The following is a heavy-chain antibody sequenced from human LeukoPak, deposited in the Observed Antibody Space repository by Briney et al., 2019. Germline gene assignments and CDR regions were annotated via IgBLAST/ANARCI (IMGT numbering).Heavy chain of an antibody. Sequence: TSETLSLTCTVSGGSVSSGSYYWSWIRQPPGKGLELIGYVYDSGSTNNNPSLKSRVTISVDTSKNQFSLRLSSVTAADTAVYYCARHGGSYTFDFWGQGVLVTVSS. J-gene: IGHJ4*02. CDR1: GGSVSSGSYY. V-gene: IGHV4-61*01. CDR3: ARHGGSYTFDF. D-gene: IGHD1-26*01. CDR2: VYDSGST.